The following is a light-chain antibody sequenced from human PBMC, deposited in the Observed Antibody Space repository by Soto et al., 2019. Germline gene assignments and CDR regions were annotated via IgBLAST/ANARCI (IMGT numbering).Light chain of an antibody. CDR1: QSVSSCY. V-gene: IGKV3-20*01. Sequence: ELVLTQSPGTPPLSPEETATLSCRANQSVSSCYLAWYQQKPGHTPRLLIYVASSRATGIPDRFNGSGSGTDFTLTISRLEPEEVAVYYGQQYGSSPLFTFGPGTKVYIK. CDR2: VAS. CDR3: QQYGSSPLFT. J-gene: IGKJ3*01.